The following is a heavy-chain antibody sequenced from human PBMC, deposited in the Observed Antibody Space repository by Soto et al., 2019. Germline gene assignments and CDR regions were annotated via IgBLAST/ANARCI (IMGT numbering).Heavy chain of an antibody. J-gene: IGHJ2*01. CDR3: ATSTYDDLWSGSF. D-gene: IGHD3-3*01. V-gene: IGHV1-2*02. Sequence: SAKVSCKTSGYHFADFYSHWVRQAPGQGFEWMDWMNRNKGGAVYAQKLLGRVAMTSDTSISKYYMDLSRLSSDDSAVYFCATSTYDDLWSGSFWGR. CDR1: GYHFADFY. CDR2: MNRNKGGA.